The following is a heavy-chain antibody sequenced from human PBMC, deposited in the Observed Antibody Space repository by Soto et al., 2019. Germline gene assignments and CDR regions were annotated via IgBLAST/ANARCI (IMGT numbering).Heavy chain of an antibody. J-gene: IGHJ4*02. CDR1: GFTFPNYG. D-gene: IGHD3-9*01. V-gene: IGHV3-30-3*01. CDR2: MSSDGSNK. Sequence: GGSLRLSCAASGFTFPNYGLHWVRQAPGKGLEWVALMSSDGSNKYYADSVKGRFTISRDNSKNTLYLQMNSLRVEDTAVYYCARDFSAIYVSDYWGQGTLVTVSS. CDR3: ARDFSAIYVSDY.